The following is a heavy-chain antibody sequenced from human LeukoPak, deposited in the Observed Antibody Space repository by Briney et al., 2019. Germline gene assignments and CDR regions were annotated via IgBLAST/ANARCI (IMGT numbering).Heavy chain of an antibody. Sequence: GGSLRLSCAASGFTFDDYGMSWVRQAPGKGLEWVSGINWNGGSTGYADSVKGRFTISRDNAKNSLYLQMNSLRAEDTAVYYCASRYCSSTSCYFRYWGQGTLVTVSS. J-gene: IGHJ4*02. CDR2: INWNGGST. D-gene: IGHD2-2*01. V-gene: IGHV3-20*04. CDR1: GFTFDDYG. CDR3: ASRYCSSTSCYFRY.